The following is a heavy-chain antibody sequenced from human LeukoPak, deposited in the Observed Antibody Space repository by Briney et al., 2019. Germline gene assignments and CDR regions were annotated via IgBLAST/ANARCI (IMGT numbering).Heavy chain of an antibody. D-gene: IGHD1-1*01. CDR2: ISAYNGNT. CDR1: GYTFTSYG. Sequence: ASVKVSRKVSGYTFTSYGISWVRQAPGQGLEWMGWISAYNGNTNYAQKLQGRVTMTTDTSTSTAYMELRSLRSDDTAVYYCARDIGYTTPTNWFDPWGQGTLVTVSS. V-gene: IGHV1-18*01. J-gene: IGHJ5*02. CDR3: ARDIGYTTPTNWFDP.